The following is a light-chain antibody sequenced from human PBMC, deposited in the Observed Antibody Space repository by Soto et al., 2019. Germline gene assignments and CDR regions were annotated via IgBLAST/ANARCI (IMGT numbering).Light chain of an antibody. CDR1: QSVNSN. Sequence: EIVLTQSPATLSLSPGARATLSCRASQSVNSNLAWYQQKPGQAPRLLIYGASTRATGLPARFSGSGSGTEFTLTISSLQSEDFAAYYCHQYNHWPFTFGQGTRLEIK. J-gene: IGKJ5*01. V-gene: IGKV3D-15*01. CDR2: GAS. CDR3: HQYNHWPFT.